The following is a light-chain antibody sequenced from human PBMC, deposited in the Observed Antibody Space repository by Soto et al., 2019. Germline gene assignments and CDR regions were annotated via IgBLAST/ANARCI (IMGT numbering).Light chain of an antibody. J-gene: IGLJ1*01. CDR2: EVS. V-gene: IGLV2-8*01. CDR3: SSYAGSNNYV. Sequence: QSVLTQSPSASGSPGQSVTISCTGTSSDVGGYNYVSWYQQHPGKAPKLMIYEVSERPSGVPDRFSGSKSGNTASLTVSGLQAEDEADYYCSSYAGSNNYVFGTGTKVTVL. CDR1: SSDVGGYNY.